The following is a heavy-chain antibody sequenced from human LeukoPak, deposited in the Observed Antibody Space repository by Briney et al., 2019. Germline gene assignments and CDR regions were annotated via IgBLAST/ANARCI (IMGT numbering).Heavy chain of an antibody. Sequence: GGSLRLSCAASGFTFSSYSMNWVRQAPGKGQEWVSSISSSSSYIYYADSVKGRFTISRDNAKNSLYLQMNSLRAEDTAVYYCARDYSYYYDSSGYPYFDYWGQGTLVTVSS. CDR3: ARDYSYYYDSSGYPYFDY. CDR1: GFTFSSYS. D-gene: IGHD3-22*01. J-gene: IGHJ4*02. V-gene: IGHV3-21*01. CDR2: ISSSSSYI.